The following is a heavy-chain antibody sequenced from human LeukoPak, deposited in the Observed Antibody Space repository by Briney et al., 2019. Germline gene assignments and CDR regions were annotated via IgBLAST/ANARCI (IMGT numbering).Heavy chain of an antibody. V-gene: IGHV4-38-2*02. D-gene: IGHD1-26*01. CDR3: ARGLSIVGATADY. CDR2: IYHSGST. Sequence: SETQSLTCTVSGYPISSGYYWGWIRQPPGKGLEWIGSIYHSGSTYYNPSLKSRVTISVDTSKNQFSLKLSSVTAADTAVYYCARGLSIVGATADYWGQGTLVTVSS. CDR1: GYPISSGYY. J-gene: IGHJ4*02.